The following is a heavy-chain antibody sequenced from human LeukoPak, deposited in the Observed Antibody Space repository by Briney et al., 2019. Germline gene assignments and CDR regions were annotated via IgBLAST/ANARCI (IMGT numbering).Heavy chain of an antibody. J-gene: IGHJ3*02. D-gene: IGHD2-2*01. CDR3: ARLRLRGVCQYQLLFRVAFDI. CDR1: GYSFTSYW. Sequence: GESLKISCKGSGYSFTSYWISWVRQMPGKGLEWMGRIDPSDSYTNYSPSFQGHVTISADKSISTAYLQWSSLKASDTAMYYCARLRLRGVCQYQLLFRVAFDIQGQGTMVTVSS. CDR2: IDPSDSYT. V-gene: IGHV5-10-1*01.